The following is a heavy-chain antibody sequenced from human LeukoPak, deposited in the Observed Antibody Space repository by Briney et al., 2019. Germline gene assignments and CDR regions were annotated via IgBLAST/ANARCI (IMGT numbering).Heavy chain of an antibody. J-gene: IGHJ4*02. Sequence: PGGSLRLSCAASGFTFSSYSMNWVRQAPGKGLEWVSYISSSSSTIYYAGSVKGRFTISRDNAKNSLYLQMNSLRAEDTAVYYCAPDGDTSCCYWGQGTLVTVSS. CDR1: GFTFSSYS. CDR3: APDGDTSCCY. V-gene: IGHV3-48*01. D-gene: IGHD2-2*01. CDR2: ISSSSSTI.